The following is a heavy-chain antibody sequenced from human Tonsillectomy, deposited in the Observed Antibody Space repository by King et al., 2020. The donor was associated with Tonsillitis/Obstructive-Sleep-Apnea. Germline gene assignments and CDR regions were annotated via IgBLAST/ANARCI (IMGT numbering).Heavy chain of an antibody. CDR3: AREHYYDSSGYYSGDAFDI. CDR2: ISYDGSNK. J-gene: IGHJ3*02. Sequence: VQLVQSGGGVVQPGRSLRLSCAASGFTFSSYAMHWVRQAPGKGLEWVAVISYDGSNKYYADSVKGRFTISRDNSKNTLYLQMNSLRAEDTAVYYCAREHYYDSSGYYSGDAFDIWGQGTMVTVSS. CDR1: GFTFSSYA. D-gene: IGHD3-22*01. V-gene: IGHV3-30*04.